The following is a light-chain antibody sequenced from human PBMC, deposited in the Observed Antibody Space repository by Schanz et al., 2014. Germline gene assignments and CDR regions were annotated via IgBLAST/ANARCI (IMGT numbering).Light chain of an antibody. CDR1: SSDVGSYNL. J-gene: IGLJ2*01. CDR3: SSYAGSNNVV. Sequence: QSALTQPASVSGSPGQSITISCTGTSSDVGSYNLVSWYQQHPGKAPKLMIYEGSKRPSGVSNRFSGSKSGNTASLTVSGLQPEDEADYYCSSYAGSNNVVFGGGTKLTVL. CDR2: EGS. V-gene: IGLV2-14*02.